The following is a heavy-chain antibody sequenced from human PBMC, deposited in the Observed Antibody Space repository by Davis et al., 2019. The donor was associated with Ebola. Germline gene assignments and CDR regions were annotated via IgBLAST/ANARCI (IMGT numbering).Heavy chain of an antibody. J-gene: IGHJ4*02. V-gene: IGHV1-3*01. D-gene: IGHD6-6*01. Sequence: ASVKVSCKASGYIFTNYAIHWVRQAPGQRLEWMGWINAGNGNTKDSQNFQGRVTITRDTSASTAYMELSSLRSEDSAVYYCARDGQLAFDFWGQGTLVTVSS. CDR2: INAGNGNT. CDR1: GYIFTNYA. CDR3: ARDGQLAFDF.